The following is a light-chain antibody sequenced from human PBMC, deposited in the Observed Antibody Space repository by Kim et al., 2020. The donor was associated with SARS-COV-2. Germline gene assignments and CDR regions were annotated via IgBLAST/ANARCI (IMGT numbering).Light chain of an antibody. Sequence: GQSITISCTGTSSDVGGYNFVSWYQQHPGKAPKLMIYDVTKRPSGVSNRFSGSKSGNTASLTISGLQAEDEADYYCSSYTSRNTRVFGGGTQLTVL. J-gene: IGLJ3*02. CDR2: DVT. V-gene: IGLV2-14*04. CDR1: SSDVGGYNF. CDR3: SSYTSRNTRV.